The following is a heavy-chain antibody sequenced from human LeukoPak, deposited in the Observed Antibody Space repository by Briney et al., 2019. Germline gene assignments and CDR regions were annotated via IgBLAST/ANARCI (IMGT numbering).Heavy chain of an antibody. V-gene: IGHV3-7*01. CDR3: ARDSSGLY. CDR1: GFTFSNYW. CDR2: IKEDGSQR. D-gene: IGHD3-22*01. Sequence: PGGSLRLSCAASGFTFSNYWMSWVRQAPGKGLEWVANIKEDGSQRYYVDSVKGRFTISRDNAKSSLYLQMNSLRAEDTAAYYCARDSSGLYWGQGTLVTVSS. J-gene: IGHJ4*02.